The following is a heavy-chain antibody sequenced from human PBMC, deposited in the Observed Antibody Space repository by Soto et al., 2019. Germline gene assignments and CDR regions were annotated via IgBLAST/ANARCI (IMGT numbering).Heavy chain of an antibody. D-gene: IGHD3-22*01. CDR2: IYYSGST. CDR1: GGSISSYY. Sequence: SETLSLTCTVFGGSISSYYWSWIRQPPGKGLEWIGYIYYSGSTNYNPSLKSRVTISVDTSKNQFSLKLSSVTAADTAVYYCARGGWLQRGVFDIWGQGTMVTVSS. CDR3: ARGGWLQRGVFDI. V-gene: IGHV4-59*01. J-gene: IGHJ3*02.